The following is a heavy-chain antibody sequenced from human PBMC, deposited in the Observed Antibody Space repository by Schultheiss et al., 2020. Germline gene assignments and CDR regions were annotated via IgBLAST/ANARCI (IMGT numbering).Heavy chain of an antibody. CDR3: ARAFDIAARRGHFDY. CDR2: IIPIFGTA. V-gene: IGHV1-69*01. Sequence: KISCKASGGTFSSYAISWVRQAPGQGLEWMGGIIPIFGTANYAQKFQGRVTITADESTSTAYMELSSLRSEDTAVYYCARAFDIAARRGHFDYWGQGTLVTVSS. D-gene: IGHD6-6*01. J-gene: IGHJ4*02. CDR1: GGTFSSYA.